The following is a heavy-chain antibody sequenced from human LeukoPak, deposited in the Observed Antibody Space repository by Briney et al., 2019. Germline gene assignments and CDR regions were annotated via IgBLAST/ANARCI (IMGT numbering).Heavy chain of an antibody. CDR2: INHSGST. J-gene: IGHJ4*02. CDR1: GGSFSGYY. V-gene: IGHV4-34*01. D-gene: IGHD3-10*01. CDR3: ARGAMVRGPVRY. Sequence: SETLSLTCAVYGGSFSGYYWSWIRQSPGKRLEWIGEINHSGSTNYNPSLKSRVTMSVDTSKNQFSLKLSSVTAADTAVYYCARGAMVRGPVRYWGQGTLVTVSS.